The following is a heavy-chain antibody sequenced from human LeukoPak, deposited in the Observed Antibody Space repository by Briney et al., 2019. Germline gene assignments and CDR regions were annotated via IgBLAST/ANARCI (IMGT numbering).Heavy chain of an antibody. CDR2: IYHSGST. V-gene: IGHV4-30-2*01. Sequence: SETLSLTCTVSGGSISSGGYYWSWIRQPPGKGLEWIGYIYHSGSTYYNPSLKSRVTISVDRSKNQFSLKLSSVTAADTAVYYCARESIAVAGYYFDYWGQGTLVTVSS. J-gene: IGHJ4*02. D-gene: IGHD6-19*01. CDR3: ARESIAVAGYYFDY. CDR1: GGSISSGGYY.